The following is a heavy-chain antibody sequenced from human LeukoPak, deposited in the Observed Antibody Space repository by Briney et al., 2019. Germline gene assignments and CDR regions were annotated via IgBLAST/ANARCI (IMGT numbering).Heavy chain of an antibody. Sequence: SQTLSLTCAISGDSFSSNSAAWNWIRQSPSGGLEWLGRTYYRSKWYNDYPVSVKSRITINPDTSKNQFSLQLNSVTPEDTAVYYCARGITVVGYYFDNWGQGTLVTVSS. CDR3: ARGITVVGYYFDN. CDR1: GDSFSSNSAA. CDR2: TYYRSKWYN. J-gene: IGHJ4*02. D-gene: IGHD6-19*01. V-gene: IGHV6-1*01.